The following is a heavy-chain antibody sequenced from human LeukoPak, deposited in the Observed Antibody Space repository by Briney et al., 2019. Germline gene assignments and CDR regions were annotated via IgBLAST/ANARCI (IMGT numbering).Heavy chain of an antibody. CDR2: MNPNSGNT. Sequence: ASVTVSCKASGYTFTSYDINWVRQAAGQGLEGMGWMNPNSGNTDYAQKLQGRVTITRNTSISTAYMELSSLRSEDTAVYYCARGPRTADGSGGSCLLMRSEYYYYYYMDVWGKGTTVTVSS. V-gene: IGHV1-8*03. CDR3: ARGPRTADGSGGSCLLMRSEYYYYYYMDV. D-gene: IGHD2-15*01. J-gene: IGHJ6*03. CDR1: GYTFTSYD.